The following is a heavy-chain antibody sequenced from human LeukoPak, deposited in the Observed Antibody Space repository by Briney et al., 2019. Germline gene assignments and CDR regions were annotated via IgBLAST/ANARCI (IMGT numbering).Heavy chain of an antibody. Sequence: GGSLRLSCAPSGLTFPRYAFAWVRQAPGRGLQWVSGISGSGRDTFYSDSVKGRFTISRDNSKNTHYLQMSSLTAEDTAVYYCAKWGDFWTGLNNWYFELWGRGTLVTVSS. CDR3: AKWGDFWTGLNNWYFEL. J-gene: IGHJ2*01. CDR1: GLTFPRYA. D-gene: IGHD3/OR15-3a*01. V-gene: IGHV3-23*01. CDR2: ISGSGRDT.